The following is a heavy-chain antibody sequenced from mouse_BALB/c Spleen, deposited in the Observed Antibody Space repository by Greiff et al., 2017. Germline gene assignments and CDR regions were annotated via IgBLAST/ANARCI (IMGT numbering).Heavy chain of an antibody. CDR3: ARQKYGNYGVDY. CDR2: ISSGGGST. D-gene: IGHD2-10*02. Sequence: DVQLQESGGGLVKPGGSLKLSCAASGFAFSSYDMSWVRQTPEKRLEWVAYISSGGGSTYYPDTVKGRFTISRDNAKNTLYLQMSSLKSEDTAMYYCARQKYGNYGVDYWGQGTTLTVSS. CDR1: GFAFSSYD. J-gene: IGHJ2*01. V-gene: IGHV5-12-1*01.